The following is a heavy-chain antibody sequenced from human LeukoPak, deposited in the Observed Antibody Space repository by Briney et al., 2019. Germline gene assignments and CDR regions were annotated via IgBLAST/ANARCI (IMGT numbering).Heavy chain of an antibody. J-gene: IGHJ3*02. CDR2: MYYSGST. Sequence: PSETLSLTCTVSGGSISSSSYYWGWIRQPPGKGLEWLGCMYYSGSTYYNPSLKSRVTISVDTSKNQFSLELTSVTAADTAVYYCARHSGSYLKSALHIWGQGTMVTVSS. CDR1: GGSISSSSYY. V-gene: IGHV4-39*01. D-gene: IGHD1-26*01. CDR3: ARHSGSYLKSALHI.